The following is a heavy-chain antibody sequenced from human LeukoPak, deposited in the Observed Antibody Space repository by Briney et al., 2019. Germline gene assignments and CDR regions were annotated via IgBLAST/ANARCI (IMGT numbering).Heavy chain of an antibody. CDR1: GFTFSSYV. CDR2: IIPSGSRA. J-gene: IGHJ6*03. CDR3: AKGEDGFEYYYYMDA. D-gene: IGHD6-6*01. Sequence: GGSLRLSCAASGFTFSSYVMSWVRQAPGRGLEWVSSIIPSGSRAHYADSVEGRFTISRDNSKNTVYLQMNTLRAEDTAVYYCAKGEDGFEYYYYMDAWGEGTTVTVSS. V-gene: IGHV3-23*01.